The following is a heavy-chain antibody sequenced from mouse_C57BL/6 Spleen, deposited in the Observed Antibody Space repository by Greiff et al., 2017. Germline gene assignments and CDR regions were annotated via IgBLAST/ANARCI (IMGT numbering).Heavy chain of an antibody. CDR1: GYTFTSYW. Sequence: VQLQQPGAELVRPGSSVKLSCKASGYTFTSYWMDWVKQRPGQGLEWIGNIYPSDSETHYNQKFKDKATLTVDKSSSTAYMQLSSLTSEDSAVYYCARDYGYCYYAMYYWGQGTSVTVST. J-gene: IGHJ4*01. D-gene: IGHD1-2*01. V-gene: IGHV1-61*01. CDR2: IYPSDSET. CDR3: ARDYGYCYYAMYY.